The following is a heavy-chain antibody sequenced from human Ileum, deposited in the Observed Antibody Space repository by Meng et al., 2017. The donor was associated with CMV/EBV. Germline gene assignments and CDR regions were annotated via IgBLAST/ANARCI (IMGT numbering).Heavy chain of an antibody. CDR2: IYTSGTT. Sequence: QVQLQESGPVLVKPSETLSHTCYVSGGSISNYYWSWIRQPAGKGLEWIAHIYTSGTTNYNPSLKSRVTMSVDTSRNQFSLKLTSVTAADTAVYYCARNYGSGNWNFFHYWGQGTLVTVSS. J-gene: IGHJ4*02. CDR1: GGSISNYY. V-gene: IGHV4-4*07. CDR3: ARNYGSGNWNFFHY. D-gene: IGHD3-10*01.